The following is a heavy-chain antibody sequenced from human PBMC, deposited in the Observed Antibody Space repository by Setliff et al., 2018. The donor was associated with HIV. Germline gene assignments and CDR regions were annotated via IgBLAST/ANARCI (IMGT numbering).Heavy chain of an antibody. V-gene: IGHV1-69*13. D-gene: IGHD5-12*01. Sequence: GASVKVSCKASGGTFNTYGMNWVRQAPGQGPEWMGGIIPIAKSPNYAQKFQDRVTITADESTRTAYMELSNLRSEDTALHYCARGPLYGYDRGYFDYWGQGTLVTVSS. CDR2: IIPIAKSP. CDR1: GGTFNTYG. J-gene: IGHJ4*02. CDR3: ARGPLYGYDRGYFDY.